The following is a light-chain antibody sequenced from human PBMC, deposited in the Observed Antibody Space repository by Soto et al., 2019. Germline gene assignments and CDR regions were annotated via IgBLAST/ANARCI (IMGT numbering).Light chain of an antibody. Sequence: IVMTQSPHTLSVSPGERATLSCRGSQSVSSDLAWYHQKPGQAPRLLIYGASTRATGIPARFSGSGSGTDFTLTISCLQSEDFATYYCQQYYNYPRTFGQGTKVDIK. CDR2: GAS. J-gene: IGKJ1*01. V-gene: IGKV3-15*01. CDR3: QQYYNYPRT. CDR1: QSVSSD.